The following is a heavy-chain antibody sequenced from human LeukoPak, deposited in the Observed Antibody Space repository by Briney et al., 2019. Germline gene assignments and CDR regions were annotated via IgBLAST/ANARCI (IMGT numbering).Heavy chain of an antibody. Sequence: SETLSLTCTVSGGSISSSSYYWGWIRQPPGKGLEWIGSIYYSGSTHYNPSLKSRVTISVDTSKNQFSLKLSSVTAADTAVYYCARVVVTTSSWFDPWGQGTLVTVSS. CDR3: ARVVVTTSSWFDP. CDR1: GGSISSSSYY. J-gene: IGHJ5*02. D-gene: IGHD3-22*01. V-gene: IGHV4-39*07. CDR2: IYYSGST.